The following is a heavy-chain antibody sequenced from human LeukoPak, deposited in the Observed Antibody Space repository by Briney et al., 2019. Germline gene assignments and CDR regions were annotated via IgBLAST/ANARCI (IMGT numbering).Heavy chain of an antibody. J-gene: IGHJ4*02. CDR1: GGTFSSYA. D-gene: IGHD1-26*01. V-gene: IGHV1-69*13. CDR3: ASGGIVGATQSSGVDY. CDR2: IIPIFGTA. Sequence: ASVKVSCKASGGTFSSYAISWVRQAPGQGLEWMGGIIPIFGTANYAQKFQGRVTITADGSTSTAYMELSSLRSEDTAVYYCASGGIVGATQSSGVDYWGQGTLVTVSS.